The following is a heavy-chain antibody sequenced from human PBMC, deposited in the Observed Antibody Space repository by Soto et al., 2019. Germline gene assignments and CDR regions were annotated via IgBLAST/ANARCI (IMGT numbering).Heavy chain of an antibody. Sequence: TSETLSLTCAVSGGSISSGGYSWSWIRQPPGKGLEWIGYIYHSGSTYYNPSLKSRVTVSVDRSKNQFSLKLSSVTAADTAVYYCAREPEGLRYFDYWGQGTLVTVSS. CDR2: IYHSGST. D-gene: IGHD3-16*01. CDR3: AREPEGLRYFDY. V-gene: IGHV4-30-2*01. J-gene: IGHJ4*02. CDR1: GGSISSGGYS.